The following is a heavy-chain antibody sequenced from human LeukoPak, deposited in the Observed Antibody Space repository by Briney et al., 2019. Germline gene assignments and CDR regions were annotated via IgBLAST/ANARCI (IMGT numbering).Heavy chain of an antibody. D-gene: IGHD1-26*01. CDR2: IYYGGST. CDR1: GGSISSNRHY. CDR3: TRLLKYSGSYYCDY. J-gene: IGHJ4*02. Sequence: SETLSLTCTVSGGSISSNRHYWGWTRQPPGKGLEWIGNIYYGGSTYYNPSLKSRVTISVDTSKNQFSLKLSSVTAADTAVYYCTRLLKYSGSYYCDYWGQGSLVTVSS. V-gene: IGHV4-39*01.